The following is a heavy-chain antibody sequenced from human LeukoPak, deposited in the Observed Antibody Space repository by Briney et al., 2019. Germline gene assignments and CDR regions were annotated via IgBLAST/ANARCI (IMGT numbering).Heavy chain of an antibody. CDR1: GYTFISYG. V-gene: IGHV1-18*01. CDR3: ARGYYDFWSGYINWFDP. Sequence: ASVKVSCKASGYTFISYGISWVRQAPGQGLEWMGWISAYNGNTNYAQKLQGRVTMTTDTSTSTAYMELRSLRSDDTAVYYCARGYYDFWSGYINWFDPWGQGTLVTVSS. D-gene: IGHD3-3*01. CDR2: ISAYNGNT. J-gene: IGHJ5*02.